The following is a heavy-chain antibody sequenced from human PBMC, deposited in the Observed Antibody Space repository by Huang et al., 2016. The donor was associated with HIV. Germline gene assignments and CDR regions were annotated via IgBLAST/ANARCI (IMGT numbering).Heavy chain of an antibody. D-gene: IGHD6-19*01. CDR2: SSAYNGHT. CDR1: GYTFTSYG. Sequence: QVQLVQSGAEVKKHGASVKVSCKASGYTFTSYGISCVRQAPGQGLEWIGWSSAYNGHTNDAQTRQGRGTMSTETSTSTAYMELRSLRSDDAAVYYCARDRGAVAGTSPGYWGQGTLVTVSS. V-gene: IGHV1-18*01. J-gene: IGHJ4*02. CDR3: ARDRGAVAGTSPGY.